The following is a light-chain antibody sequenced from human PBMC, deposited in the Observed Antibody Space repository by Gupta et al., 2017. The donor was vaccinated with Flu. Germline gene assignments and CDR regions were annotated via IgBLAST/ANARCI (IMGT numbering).Light chain of an antibody. J-gene: IGKJ1*01. V-gene: IGKV3-15*01. CDR2: DAS. CDR1: QSVYTN. CDR3: QQYDAWPPWT. Sequence: EKVLTQSPATLSVSPGERVTLSCRASQSVYTNLAWYQQKPGQAPRLLIYDASTRATDIPARFSGSGSGTEFTLTITSRQSDDVAVYYCQQYDAWPPWTFGQGTRVE.